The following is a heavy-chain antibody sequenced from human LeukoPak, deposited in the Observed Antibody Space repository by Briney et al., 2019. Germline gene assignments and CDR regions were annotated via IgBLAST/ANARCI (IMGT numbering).Heavy chain of an antibody. D-gene: IGHD2-2*01. V-gene: IGHV1-2*02. CDR1: GYTFTGYY. CDR2: INPNSGGT. Sequence: ASVKVSCKASGYTFTGYYMHWVRQAPGQGLEWMGWINPNSGGTNYAQKFQGRVTMTRDTSISTAYMELSRLRSDDTAVYYCARDPSSLGYCSSTSCYARRPYYYYMDVWGKGTTVTISS. CDR3: ARDPSSLGYCSSTSCYARRPYYYYMDV. J-gene: IGHJ6*03.